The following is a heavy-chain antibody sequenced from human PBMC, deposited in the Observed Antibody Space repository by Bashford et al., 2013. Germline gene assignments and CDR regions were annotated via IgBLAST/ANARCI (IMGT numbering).Heavy chain of an antibody. V-gene: IGHV1-58*02. Sequence: SVKVSCKASGFTLTNSAMQWVRQARGERLEWIGWIVVGSGNTNYAQRFQERVTITRDMSTSTAYMELSSLRSEDTAVYYCARGPENYYGSGSYPYYYMDVWGKGTTVTVSS. J-gene: IGHJ6*03. CDR1: GFTLTNSA. D-gene: IGHD3-10*01. CDR3: ARGPENYYGSGSYPYYYMDV. CDR2: IVVGSGNT.